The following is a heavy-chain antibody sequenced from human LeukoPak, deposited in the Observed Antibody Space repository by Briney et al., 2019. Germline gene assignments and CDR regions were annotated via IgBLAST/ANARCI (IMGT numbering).Heavy chain of an antibody. CDR3: AREGEAAAGTESPTINWFDP. Sequence: ASVRVSRKASGGTFSSYAISWVRQAPGQGLEWMGRIIPIFGTANYAQKFQGRVTITMDESTSTAYMELSSLRSEDTAVYYCAREGEAAAGTESPTINWFDPWGQGTLVTVSS. D-gene: IGHD6-13*01. V-gene: IGHV1-69*05. J-gene: IGHJ5*02. CDR2: IIPIFGTA. CDR1: GGTFSSYA.